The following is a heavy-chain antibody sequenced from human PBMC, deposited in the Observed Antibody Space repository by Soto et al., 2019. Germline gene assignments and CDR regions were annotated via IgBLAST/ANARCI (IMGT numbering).Heavy chain of an antibody. CDR1: GFSLSTSGVG. CDR2: IYWDDDK. J-gene: IGHJ3*02. Sequence: SGPTLVNPTQTLTLTCTFSGFSLSTSGVGVGWIRQPPGKALEWLALIYWDDDKRYSPSLKSRLTITKDTSKNQVVLAMTNMDPVDTATYYCAHSLLLWFGEFPLDAFDIWGQGTMVTVSS. D-gene: IGHD3-10*01. V-gene: IGHV2-5*02. CDR3: AHSLLLWFGEFPLDAFDI.